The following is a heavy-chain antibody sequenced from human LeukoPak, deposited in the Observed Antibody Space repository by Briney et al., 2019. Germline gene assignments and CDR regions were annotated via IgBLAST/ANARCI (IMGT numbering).Heavy chain of an antibody. D-gene: IGHD1-14*01. V-gene: IGHV3-48*01. CDR3: ARDLVVTTRDY. CDR2: ISGSSSTI. Sequence: GGSLRLSCAASGFTFSSYSMNWVRQAPGKGLEGISYISGSSSTIYYADSVKGRFTISRDNAKNSLYLQMNSLRAEDTAVYFCARDLVVTTRDYWGQGTLVTVSS. J-gene: IGHJ4*02. CDR1: GFTFSSYS.